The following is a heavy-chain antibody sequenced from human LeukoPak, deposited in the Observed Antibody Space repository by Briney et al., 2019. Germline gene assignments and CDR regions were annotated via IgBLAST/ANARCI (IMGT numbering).Heavy chain of an antibody. CDR2: ISAYNGNT. J-gene: IGHJ6*02. CDR3: ARIDSSSWYYYYYGMDV. CDR1: GYTFTSYG. D-gene: IGHD6-13*01. Sequence: ASVKVSCKASGYTFTSYGISWVRQAPGQGLEWMGWISAYNGNTNYAQKFQGRVTMTRNTSISTAYMELSSLRSEDTAVYYCARIDSSSWYYYYYGMDVWGQGTTVTVSS. V-gene: IGHV1-18*01.